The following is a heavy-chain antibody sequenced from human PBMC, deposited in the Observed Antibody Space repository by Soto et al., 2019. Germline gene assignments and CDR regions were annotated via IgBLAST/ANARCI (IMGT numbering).Heavy chain of an antibody. Sequence: PGGSLRLSCAASGFAVSSSHVIWVRQAPGKGLEWVSVIYTSGSTYYADSVQGRFTISRDNSNNTLCLQMNSLRAEDTAVYYCASGASKPRFDSWGQGALVTVSS. CDR3: ASGASKPRFDS. CDR1: GFAVSSSH. J-gene: IGHJ4*02. CDR2: IYTSGST. V-gene: IGHV3-66*01. D-gene: IGHD2-15*01.